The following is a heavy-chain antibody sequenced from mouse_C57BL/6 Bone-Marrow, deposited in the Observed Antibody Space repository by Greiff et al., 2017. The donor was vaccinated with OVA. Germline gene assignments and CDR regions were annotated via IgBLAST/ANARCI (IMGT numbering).Heavy chain of an antibody. Sequence: VQLQQSGPELVKPGASVKISCKASGYTFTDYYMNWVKQSHGKGLEWIGNINPNNGGTSYNQKFKGKATLTVDKSSSTAYMELRSLTSEDSAVYYCARGRSNTVVEDYFGYWGKGTTLTVSS. D-gene: IGHD1-1*01. CDR3: ARGRSNTVVEDYFGY. V-gene: IGHV1-26*01. CDR1: GYTFTDYY. CDR2: INPNNGGT. J-gene: IGHJ2*01.